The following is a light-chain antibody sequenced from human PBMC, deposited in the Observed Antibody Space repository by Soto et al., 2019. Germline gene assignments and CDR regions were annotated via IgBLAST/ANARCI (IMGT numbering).Light chain of an antibody. Sequence: DIQMTQSPSSLSASVGDRVTITCRASPSISSYLNWYQQKPGKAPKLLIYAASSLQSGVPSRFSGSGSGTDFTLTISSLQPEDFATYYCQESYSTPRTFGHGTKVEIK. CDR2: AAS. J-gene: IGKJ1*01. CDR3: QESYSTPRT. V-gene: IGKV1-39*01. CDR1: PSISSY.